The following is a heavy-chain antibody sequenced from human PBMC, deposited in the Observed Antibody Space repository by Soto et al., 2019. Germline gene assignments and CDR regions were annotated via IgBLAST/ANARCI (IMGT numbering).Heavy chain of an antibody. CDR2: TTYDGSKE. D-gene: IGHD3-3*01. CDR1: GFVFSDYG. V-gene: IGHV3-30*03. Sequence: QVQVVESGGRVVQPGRSLRLSCGVSGFVFSDYGMHWVRQAPGKGLEWVAGTTYDGSKEFYADSVKGRFTISKDNSKNTLYVQMNSLRAEDTAVYYCARWSESKSLDHWGQGTLVTVSS. CDR3: ARWSESKSLDH. J-gene: IGHJ4*02.